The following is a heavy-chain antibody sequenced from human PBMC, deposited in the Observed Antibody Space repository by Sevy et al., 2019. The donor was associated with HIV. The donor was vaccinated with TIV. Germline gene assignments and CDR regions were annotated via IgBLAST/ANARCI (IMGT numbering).Heavy chain of an antibody. Sequence: GSLRLSCAASGFTFSSYAMHWVRQAPGKGLEYVSAISSNGGSTYYANSVKGRFTISRDNSKNTLYLQMGSLRAEDMAVYYCARDGGTSYLYYYYYYYMDVWGKGTTVTVSS. V-gene: IGHV3-64*01. D-gene: IGHD2-2*01. CDR1: GFTFSSYA. CDR2: ISSNGGST. CDR3: ARDGGTSYLYYYYYYYMDV. J-gene: IGHJ6*03.